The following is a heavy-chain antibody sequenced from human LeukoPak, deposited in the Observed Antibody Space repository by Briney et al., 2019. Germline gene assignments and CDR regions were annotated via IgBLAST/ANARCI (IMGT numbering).Heavy chain of an antibody. CDR1: GGSISSGSYY. CDR2: IYDSGST. CDR3: ARDGLRGSGWFDP. J-gene: IGHJ5*02. D-gene: IGHD3-10*01. V-gene: IGHV4-61*01. Sequence: SETLSLTCTVSGGSISSGSYYWSWIRQPPGKGLEWIGYIYDSGSTRYNSSLKSRVTISVDTSRNQLSLKLNSVTAADTAVYYCARDGLRGSGWFDPWGQGTLVTVSS.